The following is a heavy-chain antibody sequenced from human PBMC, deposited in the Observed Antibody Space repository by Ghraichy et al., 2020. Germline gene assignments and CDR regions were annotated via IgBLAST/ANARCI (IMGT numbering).Heavy chain of an antibody. J-gene: IGHJ2*01. CDR1: GGSISSYY. V-gene: IGHV4-59*01. CDR3: ARVVTAIQGYWYFDL. Sequence: SETLSLTCTVSGGSISSYYWSWIRQPPGKGLEWIGYIYYSGSTNYNPSLKSRVTISVDTSKNQFSLKLSSVTAADTAVYYCARVVTAIQGYWYFDLWGRGTLVTVSS. CDR2: IYYSGST. D-gene: IGHD2-21*02.